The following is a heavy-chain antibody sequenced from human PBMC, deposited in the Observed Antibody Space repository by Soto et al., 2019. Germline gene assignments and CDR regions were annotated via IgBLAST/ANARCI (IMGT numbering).Heavy chain of an antibody. CDR2: IYWDDDK. Sequence: SGPTLVKPTQTLTLTCTFSGFSLSTSGVGVGWIRQPPGKALEWLALIYWDDDKRYSPSLKSRLTITKDTSKNQVVLTMTNMDPVDTATYYCAHSFMKYSSGSYDAFDIWGQGTMVTVSS. J-gene: IGHJ3*02. D-gene: IGHD6-19*01. CDR3: AHSFMKYSSGSYDAFDI. CDR1: GFSLSTSGVG. V-gene: IGHV2-5*02.